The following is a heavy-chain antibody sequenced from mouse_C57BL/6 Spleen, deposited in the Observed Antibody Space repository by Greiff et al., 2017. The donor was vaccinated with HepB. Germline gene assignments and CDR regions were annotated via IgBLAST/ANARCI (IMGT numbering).Heavy chain of an antibody. CDR1: GYAFSSSW. J-gene: IGHJ4*01. V-gene: IGHV1-82*01. Sequence: QVQLKESGPELVKPGASVKISCKASGYAFSSSWMNWVKQRPGKGLEWIGRIYPGDGDTNYNGKFKGKATLTADKSSSTAYMQLSSLTSEDSAVYFCAIYYLDAMDYWGQGTSVTVSS. CDR3: AIYYLDAMDY. D-gene: IGHD1-1*01. CDR2: IYPGDGDT.